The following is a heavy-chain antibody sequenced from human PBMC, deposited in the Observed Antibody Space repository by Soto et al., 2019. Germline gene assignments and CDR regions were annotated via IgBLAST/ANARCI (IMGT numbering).Heavy chain of an antibody. J-gene: IGHJ6*02. CDR1: GFTFDDYA. CDR2: ISWNSGSI. V-gene: IGHV3-9*01. CDR3: AKDIWEGGYSYRENYYYYGMDV. Sequence: EVQLVESGGGLVQPGRSLRLSCAASGFTFDDYAMHWVRQAPGKGLEWVSGISWNSGSIGYADSVKGRFTISRDNAKNSLYLQMNSLRAEDTALYYCAKDIWEGGYSYRENYYYYGMDVWGQGTTVTVSS. D-gene: IGHD5-18*01.